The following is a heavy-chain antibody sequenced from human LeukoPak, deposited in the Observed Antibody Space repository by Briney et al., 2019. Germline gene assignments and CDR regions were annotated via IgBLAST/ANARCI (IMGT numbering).Heavy chain of an antibody. CDR3: ETYFYRGRQFVC. D-gene: IGHD2/OR15-2a*01. V-gene: IGHV1-24*01. J-gene: IGHJ4*02. CDR2: FDPEDVET. Sequence: ASVKVSCKASGNTFTDLSMNWVRQAPGKGLEWMGGFDPEDVETIYAQKFQGRVTMTEDTSTETAYMELTSLRPEDTAVYYCETYFYRGRQFVCWGQGTLVTVSS. CDR1: GNTFTDLS.